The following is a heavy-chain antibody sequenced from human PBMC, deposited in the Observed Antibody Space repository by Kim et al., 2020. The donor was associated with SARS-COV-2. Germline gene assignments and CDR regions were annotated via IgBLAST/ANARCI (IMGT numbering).Heavy chain of an antibody. Sequence: ASGYIFSHYAMNWVRQAPGQGLEWMGWINTNSGSPTYARDFTGRFVFSLDTAISTAYLQINSLEAADTAVYYCASGPYTDNWYVDWGQGTLAT. J-gene: IGHJ1*01. D-gene: IGHD2-2*02. CDR3: ASGPYTDNWYVD. V-gene: IGHV7-4-1*02. CDR2: INTNSGSP. CDR1: GYIFSHYA.